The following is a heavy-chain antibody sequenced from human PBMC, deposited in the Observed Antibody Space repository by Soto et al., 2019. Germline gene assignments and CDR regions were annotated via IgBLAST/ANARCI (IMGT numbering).Heavy chain of an antibody. J-gene: IGHJ6*02. Sequence: PGESLKISCKGSGYSFTSYWIGWVRQMPGKGLEWMGIIYPGDSDTRYSPSFQGQVTISADKSISTAYLQWSSLKASDTAMYYCARGGMTTVTTLNYYYYYGMGVWGQGTTVTVSS. CDR1: GYSFTSYW. CDR2: IYPGDSDT. CDR3: ARGGMTTVTTLNYYYYYGMGV. V-gene: IGHV5-51*01. D-gene: IGHD4-4*01.